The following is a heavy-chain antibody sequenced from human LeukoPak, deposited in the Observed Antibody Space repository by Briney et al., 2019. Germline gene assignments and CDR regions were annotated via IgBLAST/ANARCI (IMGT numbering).Heavy chain of an antibody. CDR3: ARVADYYFDY. V-gene: IGHV1-2*02. CDR2: INPDSGGS. CDR1: GYTFTGHY. D-gene: IGHD3-3*01. J-gene: IGHJ4*02. Sequence: TSVKVSCKASGYTFTGHYIHWVRQAPGQGLQWMGWINPDSGGSNSAQSFQGRVTMTRDTSITTVYMELSGLRSDDTAVYYCARVADYYFDYWGQGTLVTVSS.